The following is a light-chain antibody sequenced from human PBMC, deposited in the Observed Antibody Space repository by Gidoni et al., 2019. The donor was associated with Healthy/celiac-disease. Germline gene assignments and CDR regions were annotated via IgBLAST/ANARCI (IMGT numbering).Light chain of an antibody. CDR1: QSISSY. V-gene: IGKV1-39*01. Sequence: DIPMTQSPSSLSASVGDRVTITCRASQSISSYLNWYQQKQGKAPKLLIYAASSLQSGVPSRFSGSGSWTDFTLTISSLQPEDFATYYCQQSYSTPMYTFGQGTKLEIK. CDR2: AAS. J-gene: IGKJ2*01. CDR3: QQSYSTPMYT.